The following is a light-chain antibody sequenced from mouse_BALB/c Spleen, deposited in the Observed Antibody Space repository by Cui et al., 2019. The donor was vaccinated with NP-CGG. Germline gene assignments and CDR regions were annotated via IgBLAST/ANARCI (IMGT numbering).Light chain of an antibody. J-gene: IGLJ1*01. CDR2: DTN. Sequence: QAVVTQESALTTSPGETVTLTCRLSTGAVTTSNYANWVQEKPDHLFTGLIGDTNNRAPGVPARFSGSLIGDKAALTITGAQTEDEAIYFCALWYSNHWVFGGGTKLTVL. CDR1: TGAVTTSNY. V-gene: IGLV1*01. CDR3: ALWYSNHWV.